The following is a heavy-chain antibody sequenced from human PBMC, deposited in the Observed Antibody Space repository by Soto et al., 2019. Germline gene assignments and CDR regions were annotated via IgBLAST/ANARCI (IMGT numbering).Heavy chain of an antibody. CDR3: AKVPYFDFWSGYPPQYFDQ. V-gene: IGHV3-74*01. Sequence: GGSLRLSCAASGFTFSYYWMYWVRQTPGKGLVWVSHINTDGSKTDYADFVKGRFTVSRDNAKNMLYLQMNSLRAEDTAVYFCAKVPYFDFWSGYPPQYFDQWGQGTLVTVSS. D-gene: IGHD3-3*01. CDR2: INTDGSKT. CDR1: GFTFSYYW. J-gene: IGHJ4*02.